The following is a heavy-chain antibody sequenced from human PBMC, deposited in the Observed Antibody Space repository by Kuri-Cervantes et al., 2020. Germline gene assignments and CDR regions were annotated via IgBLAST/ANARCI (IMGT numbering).Heavy chain of an antibody. CDR2: IYYTGST. J-gene: IGHJ3*02. D-gene: IGHD1-26*01. CDR1: GYSISSGYY. V-gene: IGHV4-38-2*01. CDR3: ARNSWGRDSFDI. Sequence: SETLSLTCAVSGYSISSGYYWGWIRQPPGKGLEWIGNIYYTGSTNYNPSLKSRVTMSVDTSKNQFSLKLSSVTAADTALYYCARNSWGRDSFDIWGQGTMVTVSS.